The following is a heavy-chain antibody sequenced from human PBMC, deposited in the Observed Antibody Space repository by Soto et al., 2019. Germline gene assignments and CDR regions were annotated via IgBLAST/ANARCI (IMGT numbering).Heavy chain of an antibody. Sequence: PSETLSLTCTVYGGSISSYYWRWIRQPPGKGLEWIGYIYYSGSTNYNPSLKSRVTISVDTSKNQFSLKLSSVTAADTAVYYCARDTTGYYFDYWGQGTLVTVSS. D-gene: IGHD4-4*01. CDR1: GGSISSYY. J-gene: IGHJ4*02. CDR3: ARDTTGYYFDY. CDR2: IYYSGST. V-gene: IGHV4-59*01.